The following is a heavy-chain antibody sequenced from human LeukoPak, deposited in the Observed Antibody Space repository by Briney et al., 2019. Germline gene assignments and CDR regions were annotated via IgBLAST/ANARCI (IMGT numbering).Heavy chain of an antibody. Sequence: GGSLRLSCAASGFTFSSYSMNWVRQAPGKGLEWVSSISSSSSYIYYADSVKGRFTISRDNSKNTLYLQMNSLRAEDTAVYYCARDSRSSWYGYYGMDVWGQGTTVTVSS. D-gene: IGHD6-13*01. CDR1: GFTFSSYS. CDR2: ISSSSSYI. V-gene: IGHV3-21*04. J-gene: IGHJ6*02. CDR3: ARDSRSSWYGYYGMDV.